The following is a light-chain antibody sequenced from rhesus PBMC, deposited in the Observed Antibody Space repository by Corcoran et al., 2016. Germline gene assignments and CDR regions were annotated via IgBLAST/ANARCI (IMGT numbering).Light chain of an antibody. V-gene: IGKV1-33*02. CDR1: QVINNA. J-gene: IGKJ2*01. CDR3: RQGYGAPYS. CDR2: GAS. Sequence: DIQMSQSPSSLSASVGDTVTITCRASQVINNALAWYQQGPGKAPKLLCYGASILKSGVPSRFSGSIAGTVFTLTVSCLQPEDFATYYCRQGYGAPYSFGQGTKVEIK.